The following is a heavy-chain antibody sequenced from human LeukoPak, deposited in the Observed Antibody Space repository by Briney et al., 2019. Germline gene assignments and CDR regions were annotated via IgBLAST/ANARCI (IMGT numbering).Heavy chain of an antibody. D-gene: IGHD6-19*01. Sequence: GASVKVSCKASGYTFTGYYMHWARQAPGQGLEWMGWINPNSGGTNYAQKFQGRVTMTRDTSISTAYMELSRLRSDDTAVYYYARAPPWEQWLVDCWGQGTLVTVSS. J-gene: IGHJ4*02. CDR1: GYTFTGYY. CDR2: INPNSGGT. V-gene: IGHV1-2*02. CDR3: ARAPPWEQWLVDC.